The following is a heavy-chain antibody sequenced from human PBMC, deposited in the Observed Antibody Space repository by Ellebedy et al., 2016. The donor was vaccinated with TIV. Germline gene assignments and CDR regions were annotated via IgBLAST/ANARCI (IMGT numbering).Heavy chain of an antibody. Sequence: GESLKISXAASGSPFSWYWMHWVRQVPGKGLVWVSRINNDGTGTTYADSVKGRFTISRDNPKNTLYLQMNSLRAEDTAVYYCARRSSGYCSGTSCTTDFDLWGQGTLVTVSS. CDR1: GSPFSWYW. CDR3: ARRSSGYCSGTSCTTDFDL. V-gene: IGHV3-74*01. D-gene: IGHD2-2*03. CDR2: INNDGTGT. J-gene: IGHJ4*02.